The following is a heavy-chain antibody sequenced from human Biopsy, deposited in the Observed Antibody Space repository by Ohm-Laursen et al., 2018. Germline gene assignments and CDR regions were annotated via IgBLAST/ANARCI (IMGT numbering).Heavy chain of an antibody. CDR1: GGSFSGYY. D-gene: IGHD6-19*01. V-gene: IGHV4-34*01. CDR3: ARGRLRAVARFDY. CDR2: INHSGST. Sequence: SDTLSLTCAVYGGSFSGYYWSWIRQPPGKGLEWIGEINHSGSTNYNPSPKSRVTISVDTSKNQFSLKLSSVTAADTAVYYCARGRLRAVARFDYWGQGTLVTVSS. J-gene: IGHJ4*02.